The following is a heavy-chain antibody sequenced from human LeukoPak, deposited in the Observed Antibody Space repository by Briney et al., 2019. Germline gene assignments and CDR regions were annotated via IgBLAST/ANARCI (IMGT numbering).Heavy chain of an antibody. CDR1: GYTFIIYD. Sequence: ASVKVSCKSSGYTFIIYDINWVRQPTAQGLEWMGWMNPNCGNTGYAHKFQGRLTITRNTYINTAYMQMGSLRSAHAPLFYYARSRYYYYYYVDVWGEGTTVTVSS. CDR2: MNPNCGNT. V-gene: IGHV1-8*01. J-gene: IGHJ6*03. CDR3: ARSRYYYYYYVDV.